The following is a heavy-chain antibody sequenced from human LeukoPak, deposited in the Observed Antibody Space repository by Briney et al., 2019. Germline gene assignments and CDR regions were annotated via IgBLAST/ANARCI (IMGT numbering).Heavy chain of an antibody. CDR2: INHSGST. CDR1: GVSFSGYY. D-gene: IGHD1-1*01. J-gene: IGHJ4*02. CDR3: ARERRQLERRGYFDY. Sequence: PSETLSLTCAVYGVSFSGYYWSWIRQPPGKGLEWIGEINHSGSTNYNPSLKSRVTISVDTSKNQFSLKLSSVTAADTAVYYCARERRQLERRGYFDYWGQGTLVTVSS. V-gene: IGHV4-34*01.